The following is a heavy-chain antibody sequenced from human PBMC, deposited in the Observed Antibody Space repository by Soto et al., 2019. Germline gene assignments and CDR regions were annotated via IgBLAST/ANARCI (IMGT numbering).Heavy chain of an antibody. D-gene: IGHD5-18*01. CDR1: GVSISSGGYY. V-gene: IGHV4-61*08. Sequence: PSETLSLTCTVSGVSISSGGYYWSWIRQHPGKGLEWIGYIYYSGSTNYNPSLKSRVTISVDTSKNQFSLKLSSVTAADTAVYYCARHQSRPHTALDYWGQGTLVTVSS. CDR2: IYYSGST. CDR3: ARHQSRPHTALDY. J-gene: IGHJ4*02.